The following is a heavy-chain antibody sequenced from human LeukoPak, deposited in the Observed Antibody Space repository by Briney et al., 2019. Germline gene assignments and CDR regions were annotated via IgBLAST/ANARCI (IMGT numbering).Heavy chain of an antibody. V-gene: IGHV3-9*01. J-gene: IGHJ4*02. CDR1: GFTFDDYA. CDR2: ISWNSGSI. Sequence: GGSLRLSCAASGFTFDDYAMHWVRQAPGKGLEWVSGISWNSGSIGYADSVKGRFTISRDNAKNSLYLQMNSLRAEDTALYYCAKEAAYSSGWYRTTGYYFDYWGQGTLVTVSS. CDR3: AKEAAYSSGWYRTTGYYFDY. D-gene: IGHD6-19*01.